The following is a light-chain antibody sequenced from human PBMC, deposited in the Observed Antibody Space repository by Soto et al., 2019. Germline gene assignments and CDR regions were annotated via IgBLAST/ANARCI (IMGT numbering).Light chain of an antibody. Sequence: DIQITNSPYSLSPSVRDRVTIPFRASQRISRWLAWYQEKPGKAPKVLIYDASNLESGVPSRFSGSGSGTEFTLTISRLQPDDFATYYCQQYSSYWTFGQGTKVDIK. J-gene: IGKJ1*01. CDR1: QRISRW. CDR3: QQYSSYWT. V-gene: IGKV1-5*01. CDR2: DAS.